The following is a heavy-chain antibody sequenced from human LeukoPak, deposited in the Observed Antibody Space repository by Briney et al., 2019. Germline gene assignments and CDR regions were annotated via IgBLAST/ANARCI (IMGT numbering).Heavy chain of an antibody. V-gene: IGHV4-34*01. J-gene: IGHJ4*02. CDR1: GGSFSGYY. CDR2: INHSGST. Sequence: SETLSLTCAVYGGSFSGYYWSWIRQPPGKGLEWIGEINHSGSTNYNPSLKSRVTISVDTSKNQFSLKLSSVTAADTAVYYCARDLGSSLLGYWGQGTLVTVSS. D-gene: IGHD1-26*01. CDR3: ARDLGSSLLGY.